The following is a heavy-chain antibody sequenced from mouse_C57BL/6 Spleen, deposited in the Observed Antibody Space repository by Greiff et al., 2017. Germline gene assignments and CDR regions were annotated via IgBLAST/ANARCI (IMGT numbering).Heavy chain of an antibody. Sequence: VQLQQPGAELVMPGASVKLSCKASGYTFTSYWMHWVKQRPGQGLAWIGEIDPSDSYTNSNQKFKGKSTLPVDKSSSTAYMQLRSLTSEDSAVYYCASHGSSLYFDYWGQGTTLTVSS. CDR1: GYTFTSYW. J-gene: IGHJ2*01. CDR3: ASHGSSLYFDY. D-gene: IGHD1-1*01. V-gene: IGHV1-69*01. CDR2: IDPSDSYT.